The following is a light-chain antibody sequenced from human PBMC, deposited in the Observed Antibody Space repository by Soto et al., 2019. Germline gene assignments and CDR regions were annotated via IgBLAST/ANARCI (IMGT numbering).Light chain of an antibody. CDR1: KGVLSTSTIRTY. Sequence: DIVMTQSPDPLALSLGERATINCKSTKGVLSTSTIRTYLPWYQQKPGQPPQLLIYWASTRESGVPDRFSGSGSGTDFTLTISSLQAEDVAVYYCQQYYGSPWTFGQGTKVEIK. CDR3: QQYYGSPWT. CDR2: WAS. J-gene: IGKJ1*01. V-gene: IGKV4-1*01.